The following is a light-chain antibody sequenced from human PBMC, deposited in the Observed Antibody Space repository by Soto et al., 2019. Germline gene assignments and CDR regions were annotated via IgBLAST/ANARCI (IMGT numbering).Light chain of an antibody. CDR2: DSS. J-gene: IGKJ1*01. CDR1: QDISTS. CDR3: QQYDNFPRT. Sequence: DIQITQSPSSLSASVGDRVTITCQASQDISTSLSWYQQKPGKAPKILIYDSSNLETGVPSRFSGSGSGTDFTFALSRLQSEDIETYYCQQYDNFPRTFGQGTKVDIK. V-gene: IGKV1-33*01.